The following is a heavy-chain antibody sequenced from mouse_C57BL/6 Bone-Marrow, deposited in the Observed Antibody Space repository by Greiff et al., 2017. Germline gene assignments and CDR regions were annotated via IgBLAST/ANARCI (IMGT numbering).Heavy chain of an antibody. CDR3: ALTRYFDV. J-gene: IGHJ1*03. Sequence: EVKLVESGAELVRPGASVKLSCTASGFNIKDDYMHWVKQRPGQGLEWIGWIDPENGDTEYASKFKGKATITADTSSNTAYLQLSSLTSEDPSVYYCALTRYFDVGGTGTTVTVSA. D-gene: IGHD4-1*01. CDR1: GFNIKDDY. CDR2: IDPENGDT. V-gene: IGHV14-4*01.